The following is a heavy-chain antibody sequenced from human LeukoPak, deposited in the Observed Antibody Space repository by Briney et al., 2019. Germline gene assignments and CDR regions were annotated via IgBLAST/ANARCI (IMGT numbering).Heavy chain of an antibody. Sequence: GGSLRLSCAASGLPFSSYWMSWVRQAPGKGLEWVANIKQDGSEKNYVDSVKGRFTISRDNARNSLYLQMNSLRAEDTAVYYCARLEEWERLTCDAFDIWGQGTMVTVSS. D-gene: IGHD1-26*01. CDR2: IKQDGSEK. CDR1: GLPFSSYW. V-gene: IGHV3-7*01. J-gene: IGHJ3*02. CDR3: ARLEEWERLTCDAFDI.